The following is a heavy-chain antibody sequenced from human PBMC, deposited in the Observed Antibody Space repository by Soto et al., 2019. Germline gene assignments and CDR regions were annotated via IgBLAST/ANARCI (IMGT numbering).Heavy chain of an antibody. J-gene: IGHJ6*01. CDR1: GYTFTGYY. Sequence: GASVKVSCKASGYTFTGYYMHWVRQAPGQGLEWMGWINPNSGGTNYAQKFQGWVTMTRDTSISTAYMELSRLRSDDTAVYYCARDGSAAGAYYYYGMDVWGQGTTVNVSS. D-gene: IGHD6-13*01. CDR2: INPNSGGT. CDR3: ARDGSAAGAYYYYGMDV. V-gene: IGHV1-2*04.